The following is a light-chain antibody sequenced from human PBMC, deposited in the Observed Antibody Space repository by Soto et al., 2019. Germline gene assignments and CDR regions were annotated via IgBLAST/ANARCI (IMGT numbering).Light chain of an antibody. J-gene: IGLJ1*01. CDR3: TSYTSSNSLYV. Sequence: QSALTQPASVSGSPGQSITISCTGTSSDVGGYNYVSWYQQLPGKAPKLIIYDVNNRPSGVSNRFSASKSVNAASLTISGLQAEDEADYYCTSYTSSNSLYVFGTGTKLTVL. CDR2: DVN. CDR1: SSDVGGYNY. V-gene: IGLV2-14*03.